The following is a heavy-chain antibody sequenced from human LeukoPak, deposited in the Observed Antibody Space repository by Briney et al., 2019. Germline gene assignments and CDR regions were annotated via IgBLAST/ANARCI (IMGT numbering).Heavy chain of an antibody. CDR1: GFTFRNYG. V-gene: IGHV3-33*01. J-gene: IGHJ4*02. Sequence: GGSLRLSCAASGFTFRNYGMHWVRQALGKGLEWVAVIWYDGSNKYYADTVKGRFTISRDNSKNTLYLQMNSLRAEDTAVYYCARWDQLLSYDYWGQGTLVTVSS. CDR2: IWYDGSNK. CDR3: ARWDQLLSYDY. D-gene: IGHD2-2*01.